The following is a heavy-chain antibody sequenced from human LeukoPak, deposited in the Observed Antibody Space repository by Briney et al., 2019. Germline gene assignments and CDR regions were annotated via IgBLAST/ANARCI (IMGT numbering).Heavy chain of an antibody. CDR3: AKYDFWSGYSFDY. J-gene: IGHJ4*02. D-gene: IGHD3-3*01. Sequence: PGGSLRLSCAASGFTFSSKWMSWVRQAPGKGLEWVANIKQDGSEKYYVDSVKGRFTISRDNAKKSLYLQMNSLGAEDTAVYYCAKYDFWSGYSFDYWGQGTLVTVSS. V-gene: IGHV3-7*01. CDR2: IKQDGSEK. CDR1: GFTFSSKW.